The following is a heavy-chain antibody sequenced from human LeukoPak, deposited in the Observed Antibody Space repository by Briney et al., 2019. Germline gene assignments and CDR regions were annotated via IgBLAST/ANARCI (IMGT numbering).Heavy chain of an antibody. CDR3: AKEVVLRYFDWLPLFDY. J-gene: IGHJ4*02. D-gene: IGHD3-9*01. Sequence: GGSLRLSCAASGFTFSSYGMHWVRQAPGKGLEWVAFIRYDGSNKDYADSVKVRFTISRDNSKNTLYLQMNSLRAEDTAVYYCAKEVVLRYFDWLPLFDYWGQGTLVTVSS. CDR1: GFTFSSYG. V-gene: IGHV3-30*02. CDR2: IRYDGSNK.